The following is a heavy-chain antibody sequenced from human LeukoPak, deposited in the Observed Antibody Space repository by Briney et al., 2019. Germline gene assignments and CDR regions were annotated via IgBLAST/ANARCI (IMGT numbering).Heavy chain of an antibody. CDR3: ARRGSGGLEFDY. CDR1: GGSISSSSYY. Sequence: PSETLSLTCTVSGGSISSSSYYWGWIRQPPGKGLEWIGSIYYSGSTYYNPSLKSRVTISVDTSKNQFSLKLSSVTAADTAVYYCARRGSGGLEFDYWGQGTLVTVSS. CDR2: IYYSGST. D-gene: IGHD6-25*01. V-gene: IGHV4-39*01. J-gene: IGHJ4*02.